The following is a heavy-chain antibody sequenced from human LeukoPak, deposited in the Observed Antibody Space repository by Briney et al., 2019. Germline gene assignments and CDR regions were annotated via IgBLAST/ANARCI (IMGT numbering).Heavy chain of an antibody. D-gene: IGHD6-19*01. CDR3: ATSLSGWGTYHYMDV. CDR2: INTDGSET. V-gene: IGHV3-74*03. J-gene: IGHJ6*03. CDR1: GFTFSSYW. Sequence: GGSLRLSREASGFTFSSYWMHWVRQVPGKGLMWVSRINTDGSETTYADSVKGRFTISRDNAKNSLYLQMNSLRAEDTAVYYCATSLSGWGTYHYMDVWGKGTTVTTSS.